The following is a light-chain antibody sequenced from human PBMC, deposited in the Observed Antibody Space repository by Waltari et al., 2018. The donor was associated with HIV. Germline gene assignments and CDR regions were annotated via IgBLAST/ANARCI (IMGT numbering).Light chain of an antibody. Sequence: QSVLTQPPSASGTPGQRVTISCSGSSSNIGSKNVYWYQQPPGTAPKLLNFTNKQRGSGVPDRFSGSKSGTSASLAISGLRSEDEADYYCAAWDDSLLFGGGTKLTVL. CDR2: TNK. CDR3: AAWDDSLL. CDR1: SSNIGSKN. J-gene: IGLJ2*01. V-gene: IGLV1-47*01.